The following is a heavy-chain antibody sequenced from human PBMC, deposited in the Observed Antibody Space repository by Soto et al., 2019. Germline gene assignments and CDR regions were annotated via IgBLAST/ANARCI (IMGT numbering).Heavy chain of an antibody. V-gene: IGHV1-18*01. J-gene: IGHJ3*02. CDR2: ISAYNGNT. CDR1: GYTFTSYG. Sequence: QVQLVQSGAEVKKPGASVKVSCKASGYTFTSYGVRWVRQARGQGLGGMGWISAYNGNTNYAQKLQGRVTMPTDTSTSTAYMELRSLRTDDTAVYDCATLEYSGSYSSAFDIWGQGTMVTVSS. CDR3: ATLEYSGSYSSAFDI. D-gene: IGHD1-26*01.